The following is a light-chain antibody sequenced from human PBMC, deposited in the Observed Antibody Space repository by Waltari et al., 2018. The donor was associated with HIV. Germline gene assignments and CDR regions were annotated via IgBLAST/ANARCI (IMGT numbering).Light chain of an antibody. CDR1: SSDVGDYNY. Sequence: QSALTQPPSASGSPGQSVTISCTGTSSDVGDYNYVSWYQHHPGKAPKLMIYEVTTRPSGVPDRFSGSKSGNTASLTVSGLQAEDEADYYCSSYVGSNNLVFGGGTKLTVL. V-gene: IGLV2-8*01. CDR3: SSYVGSNNLV. CDR2: EVT. J-gene: IGLJ2*01.